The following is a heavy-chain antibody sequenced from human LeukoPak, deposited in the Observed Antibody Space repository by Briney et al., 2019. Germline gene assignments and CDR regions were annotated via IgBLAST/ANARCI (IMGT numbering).Heavy chain of an antibody. D-gene: IGHD4-23*01. CDR2: LYYSGST. CDR1: GDSISSSSYY. J-gene: IGHJ4*02. CDR3: ANSANYGGNSGFFDY. Sequence: SETLSLTCTVSGDSISSSSYYWGWIRQPPGKGLEWIGSLYYSGSTHYNPSLKSRVTISVDTSKNQFSLKLSPVTAADTAVYYCANSANYGGNSGFFDYWGQGTLVTVSS. V-gene: IGHV4-39*01.